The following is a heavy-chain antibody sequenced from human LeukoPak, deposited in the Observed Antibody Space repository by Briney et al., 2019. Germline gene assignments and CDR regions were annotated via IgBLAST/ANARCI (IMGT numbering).Heavy chain of an antibody. Sequence: GGSLRLSCAASGFTFSRYWMSWVRQAPGKGLEWVANIKEDGTVKYYVESVKGRFTISRDNAKNSLYLQMNSLRAEDTAVYYCARDSKRPYYYYGMDVWGQGTTVTVSS. CDR1: GFTFSRYW. CDR3: ARDSKRPYYYYGMDV. J-gene: IGHJ6*02. D-gene: IGHD6-6*01. CDR2: IKEDGTVK. V-gene: IGHV3-7*01.